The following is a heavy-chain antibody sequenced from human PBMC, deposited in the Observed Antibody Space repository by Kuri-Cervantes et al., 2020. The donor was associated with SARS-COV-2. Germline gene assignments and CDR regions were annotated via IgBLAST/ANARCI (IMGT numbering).Heavy chain of an antibody. CDR3: ARLTMVRGENYYYYGMDV. J-gene: IGHJ6*02. CDR1: GFTFSGHW. D-gene: IGHD3-10*01. V-gene: IGHV3-21*01. Sequence: GESLKISCAASGFTFSGHWIHWVRQAPGKGLVWVSSISSSSSYIYYADSVKGRFTISRDNAKNSLYLQMNSLRAEDTAVYYCARLTMVRGENYYYYGMDVWGQGTTVTVSS. CDR2: ISSSSSYI.